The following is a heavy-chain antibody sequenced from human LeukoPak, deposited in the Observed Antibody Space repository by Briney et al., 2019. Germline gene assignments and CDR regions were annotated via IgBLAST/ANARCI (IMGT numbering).Heavy chain of an antibody. Sequence: PSETLSLTCAVSGYSISSGYYWGWIRQPPGKGLEWIGSIYHSGGTYYNPSLKSQVTTSVDTSKNQFSLKLSSVTAADTAVYYCARDRATPGYQLLRVDYYYGMDVWGKGTTVTVSS. CDR3: ARDRATPGYQLLRVDYYYGMDV. D-gene: IGHD2-2*01. CDR2: IYHSGGT. V-gene: IGHV4-38-2*02. J-gene: IGHJ6*04. CDR1: GYSISSGYY.